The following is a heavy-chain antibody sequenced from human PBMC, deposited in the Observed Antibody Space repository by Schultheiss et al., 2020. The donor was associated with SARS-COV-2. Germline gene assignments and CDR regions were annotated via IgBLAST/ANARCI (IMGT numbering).Heavy chain of an antibody. Sequence: GGSLRLSCAASGFTFSSYAMSWVRQAPGKGLEWVSVIYSGGSTYYADSVKGRFTISRDNSKNTLYLQMNSLRAEDTAVYYCARSGDRFSEQQLVLRYWGQGTLVTVSS. J-gene: IGHJ4*02. CDR1: GFTFSSYA. CDR3: ARSGDRFSEQQLVLRY. V-gene: IGHV3-66*01. D-gene: IGHD6-13*01. CDR2: IYSGGST.